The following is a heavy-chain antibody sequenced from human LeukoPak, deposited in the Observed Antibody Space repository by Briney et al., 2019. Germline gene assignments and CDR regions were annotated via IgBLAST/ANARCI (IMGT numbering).Heavy chain of an antibody. D-gene: IGHD2-15*01. J-gene: IGHJ4*02. CDR2: IYSGGST. CDR3: ARDRGYCSGGSCYPHFDY. V-gene: IGHV3-53*01. Sequence: PGGSLRLSCAASGFTVSSNYMSWVRQAPGKGLEWVSVIYSGGSTYYADSVKGRFTISRDNSKNTLYLQMNSLRAEDTAVYYCARDRGYCSGGSCYPHFDYWGRGTLVTVPS. CDR1: GFTVSSNY.